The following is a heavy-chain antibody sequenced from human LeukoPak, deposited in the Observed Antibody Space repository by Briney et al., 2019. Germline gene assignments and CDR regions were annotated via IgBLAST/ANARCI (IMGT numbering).Heavy chain of an antibody. J-gene: IGHJ4*02. CDR1: GYTFTGYY. Sequence: GASVKVSCKASGYTFTGYYMHWVRQAPGQGLEWMGWINPNSGGTNYAQKFQGRVTMTRDTSISTAYMELSRLRSDDTAVYYCATLYDSSGYYYLSWGQGTLVTVSS. CDR2: INPNSGGT. V-gene: IGHV1-2*02. D-gene: IGHD3-22*01. CDR3: ATLYDSSGYYYLS.